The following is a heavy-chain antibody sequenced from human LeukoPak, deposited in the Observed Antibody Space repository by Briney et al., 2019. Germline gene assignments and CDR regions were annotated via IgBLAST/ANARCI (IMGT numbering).Heavy chain of an antibody. V-gene: IGHV4-34*01. CDR3: ARGLYSSGWYNWFDP. J-gene: IGHJ5*02. D-gene: IGHD6-19*01. CDR1: GGSFSGYY. CDR2: INHSGST. Sequence: SETLSLTCVVYGGSFSGYYGSWIRQPPGKGLEWIGEINHSGSTNYNPSLKRRVTISVDTSKNQFSLKLSSVTAADTAVYYCARGLYSSGWYNWFDPWGQGTLVTVSS.